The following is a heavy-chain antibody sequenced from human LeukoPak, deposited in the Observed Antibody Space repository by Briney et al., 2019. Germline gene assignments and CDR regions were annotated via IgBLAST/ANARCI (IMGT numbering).Heavy chain of an antibody. Sequence: ASVKVSCKASGGTFSSYAISWVRQAPGQGLEWMGGIIPIFGTANYAQKFQGRVTITTDESTSTAYMELSSLRPEDTAVYYCARAGTYSSSSAYYYYYYMDVWGKGTTVTVSS. D-gene: IGHD6-6*01. CDR1: GGTFSSYA. CDR2: IIPIFGTA. V-gene: IGHV1-69*05. J-gene: IGHJ6*03. CDR3: ARAGTYSSSSAYYYYYYMDV.